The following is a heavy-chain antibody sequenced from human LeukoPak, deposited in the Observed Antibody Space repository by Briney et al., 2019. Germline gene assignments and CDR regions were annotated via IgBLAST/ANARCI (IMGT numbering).Heavy chain of an antibody. CDR2: IIPIFGTA. CDR3: ARPQGWYGDYNQYGMDV. Sequence: SVKVSCKASGGTFSSYAISWVRQAPGRGLEWMGGIIPIFGTANYAQKFQGRVTITADESTSTAYMELSSLRSEDTAVYYCARPQGWYGDYNQYGMDVWGKGTTVTVSS. J-gene: IGHJ6*04. V-gene: IGHV1-69*01. CDR1: GGTFSSYA. D-gene: IGHD6-19*01.